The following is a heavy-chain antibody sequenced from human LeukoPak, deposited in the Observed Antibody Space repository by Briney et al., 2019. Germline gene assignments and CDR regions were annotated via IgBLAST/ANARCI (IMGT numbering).Heavy chain of an antibody. Sequence: GGSLRLSCAASGFTFSSYSMNWVRQAPGKGLEWVSYIVVSSNTIYYADSVKGRFTISRDNAKNSLYLQMSSLRDEHTAVYYCARDSSYAQDYWGQGTLVTASS. J-gene: IGHJ4*02. D-gene: IGHD2/OR15-2a*01. CDR3: ARDSSYAQDY. CDR2: IVVSSNTI. V-gene: IGHV3-48*02. CDR1: GFTFSSYS.